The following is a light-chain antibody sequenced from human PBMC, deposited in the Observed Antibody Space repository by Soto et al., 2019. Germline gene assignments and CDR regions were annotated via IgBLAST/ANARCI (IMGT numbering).Light chain of an antibody. V-gene: IGKV2-30*01. CDR1: QSIAYSDGYTY. CDR2: LTS. J-gene: IGKJ1*01. CDR3: MQSTHWPPT. Sequence: DVVMTQSPLSLPVTLGQSASISCRSSQSIAYSDGYTYMNWFQQRPGQSPSRLISLTSRRDSGVPDRFSGSGSGTDFTLTISRVEAEDVGIYYCMQSTHWPPTFGRGTTVEIK.